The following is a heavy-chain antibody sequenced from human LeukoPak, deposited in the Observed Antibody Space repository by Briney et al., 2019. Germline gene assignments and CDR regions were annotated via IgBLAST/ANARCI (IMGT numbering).Heavy chain of an antibody. Sequence: PSETLSLTCTVSGVSISSYYWGWIRQPPGKGLEWIGSIYYSGSTYYNPSLKSRVTISVDTSKNQFSLKLSSVTAADTAVYYCAGTIFGVVRYWGQGTLVTVSS. J-gene: IGHJ4*02. CDR1: GVSISSYY. CDR2: IYYSGST. CDR3: AGTIFGVVRY. D-gene: IGHD3-3*01. V-gene: IGHV4-39*01.